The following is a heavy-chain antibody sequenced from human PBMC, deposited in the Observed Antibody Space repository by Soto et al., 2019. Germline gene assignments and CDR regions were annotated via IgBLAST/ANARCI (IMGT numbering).Heavy chain of an antibody. J-gene: IGHJ4*02. Sequence: GESLKISCKASGYSFTSYWISWVRQMPGKGLEWMGRIDPSDSYTNYSPSFQGHVTISADKSISTAYLQWSSLKASDTAMYYCARLKNYGSGSYYNVIDYWGQGTLVTVSS. CDR1: GYSFTSYW. D-gene: IGHD3-10*01. CDR2: IDPSDSYT. CDR3: ARLKNYGSGSYYNVIDY. V-gene: IGHV5-10-1*01.